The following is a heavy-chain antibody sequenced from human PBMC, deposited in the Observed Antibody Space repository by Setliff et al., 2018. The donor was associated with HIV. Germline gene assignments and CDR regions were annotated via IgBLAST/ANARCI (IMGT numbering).Heavy chain of an antibody. CDR3: ARHVSVGPTYYYDS. J-gene: IGHJ4*02. V-gene: IGHV4-4*07. CDR1: GASITDYF. Sequence: SETLSLTCTISGASITDYFWNWVRQPAGKGLEWIGRIHSSGSFNTNPSLESRVSMSVETSKNQFSLSLGSVTAADTAIYYCARHVSVGPTYYYDSWGQGTLVTVSS. D-gene: IGHD3-3*01. CDR2: IHSSGSF.